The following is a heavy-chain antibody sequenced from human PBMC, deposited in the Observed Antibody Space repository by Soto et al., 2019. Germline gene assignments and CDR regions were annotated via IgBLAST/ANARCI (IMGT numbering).Heavy chain of an antibody. CDR2: MNPNSGNT. V-gene: IGHV1-8*01. D-gene: IGHD1-7*01. Sequence: QVQLVQSGAEVKKPGASVKVSCKASGYTFTSYDINWVRQATGQGLEWMGWMNPNSGNTGYAQKFQGRVTMARNSSISPAYMELSSLRSEDTAVYYCARERTGTTSMDVWGQGTTVTVPS. CDR3: ARERTGTTSMDV. J-gene: IGHJ6*02. CDR1: GYTFTSYD.